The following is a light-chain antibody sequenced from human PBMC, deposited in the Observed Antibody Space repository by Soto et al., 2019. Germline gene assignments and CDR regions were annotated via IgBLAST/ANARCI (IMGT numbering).Light chain of an antibody. CDR1: SSNIGSNT. Sequence: QSVLXQPPSASGTPGQRVTVSCSGSSSNIGSNTVNWYQQLPGTAPKLLIYSNNQRPSGVPDRFSGSKSGTSASLAISGLQSEDEADYYCAAWDDSLNGGYVFGTGTKVTVL. J-gene: IGLJ1*01. V-gene: IGLV1-44*01. CDR2: SNN. CDR3: AAWDDSLNGGYV.